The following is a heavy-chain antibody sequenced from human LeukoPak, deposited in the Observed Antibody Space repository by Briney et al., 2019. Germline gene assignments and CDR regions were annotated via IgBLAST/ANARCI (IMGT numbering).Heavy chain of an antibody. CDR2: ISGSGGST. CDR1: GFTFSSYA. V-gene: IGHV3-23*01. Sequence: GGSLRLSCAASGFTFSSYAMSWVRQAPGKGLEGVSAISGSGGSTYYADSVKGRFTISRDDSKNTLYLQMNSLRAEDTAVYYCVKVPNSGSDYWGQGTLVTVSS. CDR3: VKVPNSGSDY. J-gene: IGHJ4*02. D-gene: IGHD3-10*01.